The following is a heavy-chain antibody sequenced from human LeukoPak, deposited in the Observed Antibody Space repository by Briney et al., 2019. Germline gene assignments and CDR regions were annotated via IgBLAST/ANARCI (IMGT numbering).Heavy chain of an antibody. CDR2: IIPIFGTA. D-gene: IGHD6-25*01. CDR3: ARGDFISSRDYLFFFDY. J-gene: IGHJ4*01. V-gene: IGHV1-69*13. Sequence: SVKVSCKASGGTFSSYAISWVRQAPGQGLEWMGGIIPIFGTANYAQKFQGRVTITADESTSTAYMELSSLRSEDTAVYYCARGDFISSRDYLFFFDYWGQGSLVTVSS. CDR1: GGTFSSYA.